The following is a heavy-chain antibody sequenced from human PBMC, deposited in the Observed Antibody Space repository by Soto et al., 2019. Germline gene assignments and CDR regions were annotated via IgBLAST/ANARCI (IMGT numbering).Heavy chain of an antibody. CDR1: GFTFSSYG. CDR3: AKGPQLYSGYLFDY. J-gene: IGHJ4*02. V-gene: IGHV3-30*18. CDR2: ISYDGSNK. Sequence: LRLSCAASGFTFSSYGMHWVRQAPGKGLGWVAVISYDGSNKYYADSVKGRFTISRDNSKNTLYLQMNSLRAEDTAVYYCAKGPQLYSGYLFDYWGQGTLVTVSS. D-gene: IGHD5-12*01.